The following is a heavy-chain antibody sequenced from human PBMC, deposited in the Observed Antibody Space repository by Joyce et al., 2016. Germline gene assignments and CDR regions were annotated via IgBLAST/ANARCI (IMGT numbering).Heavy chain of an antibody. J-gene: IGHJ4*02. CDR2: NKAAKCDT. Sequence: QVQLVQSGAEVKKPGASVKLSCKASGYIFTTSDMHWVRQAPGQRPGLMAYNKAAKCDTTSSQKFQGRVIVTMDTSASTVYMELSGLGSEDTAVYYCARLNYFAHWGQGTLVTVSS. CDR1: GYIFTTSD. V-gene: IGHV1-3*01. CDR3: ARLNYFAH.